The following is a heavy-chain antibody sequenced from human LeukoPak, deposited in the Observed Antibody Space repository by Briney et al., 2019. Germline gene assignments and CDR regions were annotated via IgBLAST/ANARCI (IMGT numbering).Heavy chain of an antibody. CDR2: INHSGSA. CDR1: GGSISSYY. CDR3: ARPYCSAGNCYSNFDS. J-gene: IGHJ4*02. D-gene: IGHD2-15*01. Sequence: PSETLSLTCTVSGGSISSYYWSWIRRPPGKGLEWIGEINHSGSANYNPSLKSRVTISVDTSKKQFSLKLSSVTAADTAVYYCARPYCSAGNCYSNFDSWGQGTLVTVSS. V-gene: IGHV4-34*01.